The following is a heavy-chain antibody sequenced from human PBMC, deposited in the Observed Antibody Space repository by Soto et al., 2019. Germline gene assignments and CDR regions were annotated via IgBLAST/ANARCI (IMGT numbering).Heavy chain of an antibody. D-gene: IGHD2-15*01. CDR3: AKDGVHCSGGSCYSYYYYYYMDV. CDR1: GFTIDDYA. CDR2: ISWNSGSI. V-gene: IGHV3-9*01. Sequence: PGGSLRLYCAASGFTIDDYAMHWVRKAPGKGLEWVSGISWNSGSIGYADSVKGRFTISRDNAKNSLYLQMNSLRAEDTALYYCAKDGVHCSGGSCYSYYYYYYMDVWGKGTTVTVSS. J-gene: IGHJ6*03.